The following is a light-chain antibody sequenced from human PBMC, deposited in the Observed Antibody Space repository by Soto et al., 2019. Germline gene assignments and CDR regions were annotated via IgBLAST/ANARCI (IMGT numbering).Light chain of an antibody. CDR1: QTVSSAR. CDR2: GAS. J-gene: IGKJ4*01. CDR3: QQYFDVPFT. Sequence: EIVLTQSPGTLSLSPGESATLSCRASQTVSSARLAWFQQKPGQAPRLLIYGASSRAPGIPDRFSGSGSGTDFTLTISSLEAEDVAFYWCQQYFDVPFTFGGGTKVDIK. V-gene: IGKV3-20*01.